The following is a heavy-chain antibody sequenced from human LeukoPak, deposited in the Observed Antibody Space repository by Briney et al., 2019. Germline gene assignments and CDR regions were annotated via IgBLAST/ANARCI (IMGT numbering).Heavy chain of an antibody. V-gene: IGHV4-4*07. J-gene: IGHJ4*02. CDR3: ARGTGSGYIGYDLGYFDY. D-gene: IGHD5-12*01. Sequence: SETLSLTCTVSGGSISNYCWSWIRQSAGEGREWIGSLYTSGTTNYNPSLKSRVTMSVDTSRNQFSLRVSSVTAADTAVYYCARGTGSGYIGYDLGYFDYWGQGTLVTVSS. CDR2: LYTSGTT. CDR1: GGSISNYC.